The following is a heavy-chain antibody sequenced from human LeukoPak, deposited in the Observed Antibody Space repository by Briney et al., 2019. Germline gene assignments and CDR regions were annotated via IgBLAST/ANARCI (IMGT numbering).Heavy chain of an antibody. D-gene: IGHD3-9*01. V-gene: IGHV1-69*01. J-gene: IGHJ3*01. CDR2: IAPIFGTP. CDR3: ARQGYTNNLGGYFGDKDDGFDL. Sequence: SVRVSCKASGGTFTHFVISWLRQAPGQGLEWMGGIAPIFGTPDYAQKFQGRVTITADESTSTAYMELSRLRFEDTAVYYCARQGYTNNLGGYFGDKDDGFDLWGQGTMVTVSS. CDR1: GGTFTHFV.